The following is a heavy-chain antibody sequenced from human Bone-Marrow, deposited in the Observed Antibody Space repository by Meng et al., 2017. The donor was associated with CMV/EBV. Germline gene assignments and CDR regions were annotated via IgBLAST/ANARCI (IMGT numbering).Heavy chain of an antibody. J-gene: IGHJ4*02. CDR3: ASHAGDDYADHMSFGY. CDR1: GWSFTGYS. Sequence: YGWSFTGYSLSWISQPPGQGLQWIGEINHSGSTTYNPSLKSRVTISVDTSKNQFSLKLSSVTASDTAVFYCASHAGDDYADHMSFGYWGQGTLVTVSS. V-gene: IGHV4-34*01. D-gene: IGHD4-17*01. CDR2: INHSGST.